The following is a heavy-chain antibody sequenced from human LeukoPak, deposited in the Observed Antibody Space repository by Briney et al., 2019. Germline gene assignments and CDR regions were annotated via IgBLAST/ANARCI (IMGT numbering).Heavy chain of an antibody. V-gene: IGHV3-30-3*01. CDR1: GFTFSSYA. J-gene: IGHJ4*02. CDR3: AKELRYGD. CDR2: ISYDGSNK. D-gene: IGHD5-18*01. Sequence: PGRSLRLSCEASGFTFSSYAMHWVRQAPGKGLEWVAVISYDGSNKYYADSVKGRFTISRDNSKNTQYLQMNSLRAEDTAVYYCAKELRYGDWGQGTLVTVSS.